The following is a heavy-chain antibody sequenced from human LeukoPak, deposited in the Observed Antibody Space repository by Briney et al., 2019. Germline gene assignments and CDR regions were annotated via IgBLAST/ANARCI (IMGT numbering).Heavy chain of an antibody. V-gene: IGHV3-21*01. CDR1: GFTFSSYS. CDR3: ARARIGAFDI. Sequence: PGGSLRLPCAASGFTFSSYSMNWVRQAPGKGLEWVSSISSSSSYIYYADSVKGRFTISRDNAKNSLYLQMNSLRAEDTAVYYCARARIGAFDIWGQGTMVTVSS. J-gene: IGHJ3*02. D-gene: IGHD2-15*01. CDR2: ISSSSSYI.